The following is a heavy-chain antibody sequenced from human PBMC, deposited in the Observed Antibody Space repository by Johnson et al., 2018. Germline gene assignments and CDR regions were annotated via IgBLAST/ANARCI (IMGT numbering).Heavy chain of an antibody. J-gene: IGHJ3*02. Sequence: QVQLVASGGGVVQPGRSLRLSCAASRFAFSSFGIPLVRQAPGTWTEWVALISPDGRDVYYADSVQGRFTSSSDNSKNTMYPQLNSLSVEDPAVYYCVKAVWALTTLDAFDIWGQGTTVIVSS. D-gene: IGHD4-17*01. CDR3: VKAVWALTTLDAFDI. V-gene: IGHV3-30*18. CDR2: ISPDGRDV. CDR1: RFAFSSFG.